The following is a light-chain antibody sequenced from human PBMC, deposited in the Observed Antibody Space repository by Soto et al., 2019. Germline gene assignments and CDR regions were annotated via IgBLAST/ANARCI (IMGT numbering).Light chain of an antibody. V-gene: IGLV1-40*01. CDR1: SSNIGAGYD. Sequence: QSVLTQPPSVSGAPGQRVTISCTGSSSNIGAGYDVHWYQQLPGTAPKLLIYGNSNRPSGVPDRFSGSKSGTSASLAITGLQADDESDYSCQSNDSSLSGYVVFGGGTQLTVL. CDR3: QSNDSSLSGYVV. J-gene: IGLJ2*01. CDR2: GNS.